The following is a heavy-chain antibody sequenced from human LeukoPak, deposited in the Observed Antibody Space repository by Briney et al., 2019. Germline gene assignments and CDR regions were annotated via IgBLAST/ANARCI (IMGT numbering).Heavy chain of an antibody. CDR1: GASISSSNYH. CDR3: AKSNGYGLIDY. J-gene: IGHJ4*02. Sequence: AETLSLTCAVSGASISSSNYHWGWVRQSPGKGLEWIGNIYSSGNNYYNASLKSRVTMYIDTTKNQFSLKLSSVTAADTAMYYCAKSNGYGLIDYWGQGTLVTVSS. D-gene: IGHD5-12*01. V-gene: IGHV4-39*01. CDR2: IYSSGNN.